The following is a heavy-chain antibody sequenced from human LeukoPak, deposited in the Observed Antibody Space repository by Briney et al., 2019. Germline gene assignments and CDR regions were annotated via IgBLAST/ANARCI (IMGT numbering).Heavy chain of an antibody. J-gene: IGHJ4*02. D-gene: IGHD5-12*01. Sequence: GGSLRLSCAASGFTFSSYAMHWVRQAPGKGLEYVSAISSNGGSTYYANSVKGRFTISRDNSKNTLYLQMGSLRAEDMAVYYCVRGLGLRYPLDYWGQGTLVTVSA. V-gene: IGHV3-64*01. CDR1: GFTFSSYA. CDR3: VRGLGLRYPLDY. CDR2: ISSNGGST.